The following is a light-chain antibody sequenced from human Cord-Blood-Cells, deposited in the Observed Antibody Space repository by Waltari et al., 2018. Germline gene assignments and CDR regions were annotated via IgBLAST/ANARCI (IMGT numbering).Light chain of an antibody. V-gene: IGLV5-45*01. CDR2: YKSDSDK. CDR1: SGINVGTYR. CDR3: MIWHSSASV. Sequence: QAVLTQPASLSASPGASASLTCTSRSGINVGTYRIYCYQHKPESPPQYLLRYKSDSDKQQGSGVPSRFSGSKDASANAGILLISGLQSEDEADYYCMIWHSSASVFGGGTKLTVL. J-gene: IGLJ3*02.